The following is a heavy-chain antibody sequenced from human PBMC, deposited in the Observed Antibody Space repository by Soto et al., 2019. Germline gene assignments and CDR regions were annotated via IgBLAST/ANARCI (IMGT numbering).Heavy chain of an antibody. CDR1: GFTFSSYG. J-gene: IGHJ6*02. CDR2: ISYDGSNK. Sequence: QVQLVESGGGVVQPGRSLRLSCAASGFTFSSYGMHWVRQAPGKGLEWVAVISYDGSNKYYADSVKGRFTISRDNSKNTLYLQMNILRAEDTAVYYCAKDQGGIADYYYYYYGMDVWGQGTTVTVSS. V-gene: IGHV3-30*18. CDR3: AKDQGGIADYYYYYYGMDV. D-gene: IGHD6-13*01.